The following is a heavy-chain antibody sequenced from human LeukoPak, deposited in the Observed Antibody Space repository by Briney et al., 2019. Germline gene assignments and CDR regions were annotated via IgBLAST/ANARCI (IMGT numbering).Heavy chain of an antibody. J-gene: IGHJ3*02. CDR3: AKDGGSSWYGAFDI. Sequence: PGGSLRLSCAASGFTFSSSSMNWVRQAPGKGLEWISYISSSNTIYYADSVKGRFTISRDNAKNSVYLQMNSLRAEDTAVYYCAKDGGSSWYGAFDIWGQGTMVTVSS. CDR1: GFTFSSSS. V-gene: IGHV3-48*01. D-gene: IGHD6-13*01. CDR2: ISSSNTI.